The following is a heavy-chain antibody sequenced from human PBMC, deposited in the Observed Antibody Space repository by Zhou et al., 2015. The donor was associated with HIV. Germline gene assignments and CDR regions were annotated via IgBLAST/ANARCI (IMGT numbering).Heavy chain of an antibody. CDR1: GFSFNTYS. J-gene: IGHJ3*02. V-gene: IGHV3-48*01. Sequence: EVQLVESGGGLVQPGGSLRLSCAASGFSFNTYSMNWVRQAPGKGLEWVSYISSSGSTIYYADSMKGRLTISRDNAKNSLYLQMNSLRAEDTAVYYCARDVTFGVVPGAFDIWGQGTMVTVSS. CDR3: ARDVTFGVVPGAFDI. D-gene: IGHD3-3*01. CDR2: ISSSGSTI.